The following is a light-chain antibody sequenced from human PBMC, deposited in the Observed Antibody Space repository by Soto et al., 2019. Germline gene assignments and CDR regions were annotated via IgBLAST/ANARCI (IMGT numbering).Light chain of an antibody. V-gene: IGLV7-46*01. J-gene: IGLJ2*01. Sequence: QAVVTQEPSQTVSPGGTVTLTCGSSTGAVTSGHYPNWFQQKPGQAPRTLIYDTSDKQSWTPARFSGSLLGGKAALTLSGAQPEDEAEYYCLLSYSGGRPVFGGGTQLTVL. CDR1: TGAVTSGHY. CDR2: DTS. CDR3: LLSYSGGRPV.